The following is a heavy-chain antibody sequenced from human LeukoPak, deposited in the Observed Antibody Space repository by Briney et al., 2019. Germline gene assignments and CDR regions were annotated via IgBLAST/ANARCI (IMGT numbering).Heavy chain of an antibody. CDR1: GFTFSSYA. CDR2: ISYDGSNK. Sequence: GGSLRLSCAASGFTFSSYAMHWVRQAPGKGLEWVAVISYDGSNKYYADSVKGRFTIPRDNSKNTLYLQMNSLRAEDTAVYYCARPTPTSSGWYFDYWGQGTLVTVSS. V-gene: IGHV3-30*04. D-gene: IGHD6-19*01. CDR3: ARPTPTSSGWYFDY. J-gene: IGHJ4*02.